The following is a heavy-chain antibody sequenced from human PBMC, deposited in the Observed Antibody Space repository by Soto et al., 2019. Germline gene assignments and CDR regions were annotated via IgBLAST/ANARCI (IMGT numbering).Heavy chain of an antibody. D-gene: IGHD6-19*01. Sequence: QLPLQESGPGLVKPSETLSLTCAVSGGSISSSSYYWGWIRQPPGKGLEWIGSIYYSGSTYYTPSLQSRVAISVDTSKNQFSLKLNSVTAADTAVYYCARRTVNIRTFYSGLKTHCFDYWGQGTLVTVSS. V-gene: IGHV4-39*01. J-gene: IGHJ4*02. CDR1: GGSISSSSYY. CDR2: IYYSGST. CDR3: ARRTVNIRTFYSGLKTHCFDY.